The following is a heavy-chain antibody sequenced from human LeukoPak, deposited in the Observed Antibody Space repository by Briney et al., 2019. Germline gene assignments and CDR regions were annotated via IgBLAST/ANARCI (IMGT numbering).Heavy chain of an antibody. Sequence: SETLSLTCTVSGGSISSYYWSWIRQPPGKGLEWIGYIYYTGSTNYNPSLKSRVSLSVDTSKNQFSLELSSVTAADTAVYYCATYRTSFIYWYFDLWGRGTLVTVSS. V-gene: IGHV4-59*01. CDR1: GGSISSYY. D-gene: IGHD2-2*01. J-gene: IGHJ2*01. CDR2: IYYTGST. CDR3: ATYRTSFIYWYFDL.